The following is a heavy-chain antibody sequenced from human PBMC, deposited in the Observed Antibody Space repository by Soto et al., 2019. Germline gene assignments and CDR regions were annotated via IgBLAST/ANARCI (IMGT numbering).Heavy chain of an antibody. J-gene: IGHJ4*02. CDR1: GGSISSSSYY. CDR3: ARHVLLWFGEPSAFDY. Sequence: PSETLSLTCTVSGGSISSSSYYWGWIRQPPGKGLEWIGSIYYSGSTYYNPSLKSRVTISVDTSKNQFSLKLSSVTAAGTAVYYCARHVLLWFGEPSAFDYWGQGTLVTVS. V-gene: IGHV4-39*01. D-gene: IGHD3-10*01. CDR2: IYYSGST.